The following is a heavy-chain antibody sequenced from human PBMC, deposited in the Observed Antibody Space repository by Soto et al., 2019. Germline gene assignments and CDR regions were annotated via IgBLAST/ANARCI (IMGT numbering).Heavy chain of an antibody. CDR3: AHIVVAGLGYYFDY. J-gene: IGHJ4*02. D-gene: IGHD6-19*01. CDR2: IYWDDDK. Sequence: QITLKESGPTLVKPTQTLTLTCTFSGFSLSSTRMAVGWIRQPPGKALEWLALIYWDDDKRYSPFLKGRLTITKVTSKNQVVLTMSNMDPVDTARYYCAHIVVAGLGYYFDYWGQGTLVTVSS. V-gene: IGHV2-5*02. CDR1: GFSLSSTRMA.